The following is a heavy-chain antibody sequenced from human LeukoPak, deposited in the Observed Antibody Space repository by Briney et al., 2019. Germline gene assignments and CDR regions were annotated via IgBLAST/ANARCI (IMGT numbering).Heavy chain of an antibody. V-gene: IGHV4-4*07. CDR3: ARGILRDYYDSSGFYHRGGVGY. J-gene: IGHJ4*02. Sequence: PTETLSLTCTVSGGSISSYYWSWIRQPAGRGLEWIGHIHTSGTMNYNASLKSRVRISVETSKNQFSLRLSSVTAADTAVYFCARGILRDYYDSSGFYHRGGVGYWGQGTLVTVSS. CDR2: IHTSGTM. D-gene: IGHD3-22*01. CDR1: GGSISSYY.